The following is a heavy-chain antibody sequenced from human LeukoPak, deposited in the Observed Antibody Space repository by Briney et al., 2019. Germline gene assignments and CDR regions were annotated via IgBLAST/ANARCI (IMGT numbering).Heavy chain of an antibody. Sequence: SQTLSLTCTVSGGSISSGDYYWSWIRQPPGKGLEWIGYIYYSGSTYYNPSLKSRVTISVDTSKNQFSLKLSSVTAADTAVYYCARDCYYVSSGWSQIDYWGQGTLVTVSS. CDR1: GGSISSGDYY. J-gene: IGHJ4*02. V-gene: IGHV4-30-4*01. CDR3: ARDCYYVSSGWSQIDY. CDR2: IYYSGST. D-gene: IGHD3-22*01.